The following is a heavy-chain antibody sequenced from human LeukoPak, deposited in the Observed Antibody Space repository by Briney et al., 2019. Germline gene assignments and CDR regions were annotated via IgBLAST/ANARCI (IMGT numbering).Heavy chain of an antibody. CDR3: ARDPSSGWYLSAFDI. CDR1: GFTFSSYS. J-gene: IGHJ3*02. Sequence: GGSLRLSCAASGFTFSSYSMNWVRQAPGKGLEWVSSISSSSSYIYYADSVKGRFTISRDNAKNPLYLQMNSLRAEDTAVYYCARDPSSGWYLSAFDIWGQGTMVTVSS. V-gene: IGHV3-21*01. CDR2: ISSSSSYI. D-gene: IGHD6-19*01.